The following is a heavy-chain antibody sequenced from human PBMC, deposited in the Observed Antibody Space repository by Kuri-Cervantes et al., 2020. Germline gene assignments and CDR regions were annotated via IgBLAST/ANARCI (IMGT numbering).Heavy chain of an antibody. Sequence: SETLSLTCTVSGGSISSSSYYWGWIRQPPGKGLEWIGSIYYSGSTYYNPSLKGRVTISVDTSKNQFSLKLSSVTAADTAVYYCARGIQLWSLQHFDYWGQGTLVTVSS. V-gene: IGHV4-39*01. CDR2: IYYSGST. CDR1: GGSISSSSYY. J-gene: IGHJ4*02. CDR3: ARGIQLWSLQHFDY. D-gene: IGHD5-18*01.